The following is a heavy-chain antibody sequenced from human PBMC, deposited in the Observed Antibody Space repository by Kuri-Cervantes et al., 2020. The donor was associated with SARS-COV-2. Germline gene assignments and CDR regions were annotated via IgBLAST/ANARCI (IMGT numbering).Heavy chain of an antibody. V-gene: IGHV3-21*01. Sequence: GESLKISCAASGSTFSDKWMSWVRQAPGKGLEWVSSISSTSSYIYYADSVKGRFTISRDNAKNSLYLQMNSLRAEDTAVYYCARDCSSPYKYYYYYYMDVWGKGTTVTVSS. J-gene: IGHJ6*03. CDR1: GSTFSDKW. CDR3: ARDCSSPYKYYYYYYMDV. CDR2: ISSTSSYI. D-gene: IGHD6-13*01.